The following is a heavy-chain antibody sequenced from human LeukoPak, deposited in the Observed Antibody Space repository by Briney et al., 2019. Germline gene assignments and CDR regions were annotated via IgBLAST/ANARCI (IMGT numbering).Heavy chain of an antibody. CDR2: ISSGSTYI. D-gene: IGHD4-17*01. CDR3: ARGSTVTTLGDY. J-gene: IGHJ4*02. Sequence: GGSLRLSCAASGFTFSSYSMNWVRQAPGKGLEWVSSISSGSTYIYYADSVKGRFTISRDNAKNSLYLQMNSLRAEDTAVYYCARGSTVTTLGDYWGQGTLVTVSS. CDR1: GFTFSSYS. V-gene: IGHV3-21*01.